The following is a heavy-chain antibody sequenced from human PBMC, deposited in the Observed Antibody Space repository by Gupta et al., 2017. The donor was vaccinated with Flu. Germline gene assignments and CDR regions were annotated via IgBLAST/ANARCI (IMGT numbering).Heavy chain of an antibody. J-gene: IGHJ6*02. D-gene: IGHD6-13*01. Sequence: GLEWIGYIYYSGSTNYNPSLKSRVTISVDTSKNQFSLKLSSVTAADTAVYYCARVRSSRQLVRYYYYYGMDVWGQGTTVTVAS. CDR2: IYYSGST. CDR3: ARVRSSRQLVRYYYYYGMDV. V-gene: IGHV4-59*01.